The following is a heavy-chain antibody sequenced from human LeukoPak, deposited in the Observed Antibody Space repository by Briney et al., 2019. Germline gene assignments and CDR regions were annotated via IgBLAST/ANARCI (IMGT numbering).Heavy chain of an antibody. CDR1: GFTFSSYW. CDR3: AVLPRTTRGY. V-gene: IGHV3-7*05. CDR2: INRDGSET. D-gene: IGHD3-10*01. J-gene: IGHJ4*02. Sequence: GGSLRLSCAASGFTFSSYWMSWVRQAPGKGLEWVAYINRDGSETYYVDSVKGRFTISRDNAKNSLSLQMNSLRAEDTAVYYCAVLPRTTRGYWGQGTLVTASS.